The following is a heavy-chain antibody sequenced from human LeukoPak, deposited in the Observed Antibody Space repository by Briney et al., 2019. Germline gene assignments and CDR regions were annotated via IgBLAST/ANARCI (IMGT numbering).Heavy chain of an antibody. CDR1: GFTSSSYG. J-gene: IGHJ4*02. CDR3: AKQLGYCSDGSCYFPY. CDR2: IWYDGSNK. D-gene: IGHD2-15*01. V-gene: IGHV3-33*06. Sequence: PGGSLRLSCAASGFTSSSYGMHWVRQAPGKGLEWVAVIWYDGSNKYYADSVKGRFTISRDNSKNTLYLQVNSLRAEDTAVYYCAKQLGYCSDGSCYFPYWGQGTLVTVSS.